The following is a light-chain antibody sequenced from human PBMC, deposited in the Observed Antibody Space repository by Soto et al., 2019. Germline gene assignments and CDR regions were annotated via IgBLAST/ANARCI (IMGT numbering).Light chain of an antibody. CDR2: GAS. V-gene: IGKV1-39*01. CDR3: QQSYSSPGT. Sequence: IQMTQSPSSLSASVGDRVTITCRASQTIDKYLNWYQHIPGRAPKLLIYGASSLQSGVPTRFSGSGGGTYFTLTISSLQHEDFATYYCQQSYSSPGTFGRGTMVE. CDR1: QTIDKY. J-gene: IGKJ1*01.